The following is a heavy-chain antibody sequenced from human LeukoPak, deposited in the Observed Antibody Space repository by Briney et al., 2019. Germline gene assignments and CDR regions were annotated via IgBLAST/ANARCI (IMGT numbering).Heavy chain of an antibody. Sequence: PSETLSLTCTVSGGSISSYYWSWIRQPPGKGLEWIGYIYYSGSTNYNPSLKSRVTISVDTSKNQFSLKLSSVTAADTAVYYCARQMSTMATPFDYWGQGTLVTVSS. V-gene: IGHV4-59*01. CDR2: IYYSGST. D-gene: IGHD5-24*01. CDR1: GGSISSYY. CDR3: ARQMSTMATPFDY. J-gene: IGHJ4*02.